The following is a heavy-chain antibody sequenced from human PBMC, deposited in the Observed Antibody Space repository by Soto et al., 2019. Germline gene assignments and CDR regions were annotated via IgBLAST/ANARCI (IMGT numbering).Heavy chain of an antibody. CDR3: ATHYRTLLDY. Sequence: EVQLLESGGGLVQPGGSLRLSCAVSGFTFSSYDMSWVRQAPGKGLEWVSAISASGVNTHDADSVKGRFTISRDNSKNTMYLQMDGLRAEDRAGYYGATHYRTLLDYWGQGALVTVSS. CDR2: ISASGVNT. V-gene: IGHV3-23*01. D-gene: IGHD4-4*01. CDR1: GFTFSSYD. J-gene: IGHJ4*02.